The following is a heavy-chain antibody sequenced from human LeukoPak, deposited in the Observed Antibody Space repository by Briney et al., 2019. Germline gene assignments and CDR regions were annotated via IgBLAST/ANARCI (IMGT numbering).Heavy chain of an antibody. CDR3: ARGGSYYGGNWFDP. V-gene: IGHV3-7*04. Sequence: GGSLRLSCAASGFTFSSYWMSWVRQAPGKGLEWVANIKQDGSEKYYVDSVKGRFTISRDNAKNSLYLQMNSLRAEDTAVYYCARGGSYYGGNWFDPWGQGTLVTVSS. CDR1: GFTFSSYW. J-gene: IGHJ5*02. D-gene: IGHD1-26*01. CDR2: IKQDGSEK.